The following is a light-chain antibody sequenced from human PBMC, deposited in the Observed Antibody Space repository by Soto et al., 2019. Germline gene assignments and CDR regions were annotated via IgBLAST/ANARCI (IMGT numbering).Light chain of an antibody. V-gene: IGLV2-11*01. Sequence: SALTQPSSVSGSHEQSVTISCTGNSSDVGGYNYVSWYQQHPGKAPKFMIYDVSKRPSGVPDRFSGSKSGNTASLTISGLQAEDEADYYCCSYAGSYNYVFGNGTKLTVL. CDR1: SSDVGGYNY. CDR2: DVS. CDR3: CSYAGSYNYV. J-gene: IGLJ1*01.